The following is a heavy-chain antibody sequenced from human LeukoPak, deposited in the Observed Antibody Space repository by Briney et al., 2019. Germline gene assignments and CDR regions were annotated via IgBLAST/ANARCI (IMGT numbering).Heavy chain of an antibody. D-gene: IGHD2-2*01. CDR2: IYTSGST. CDR1: GGSISSYY. V-gene: IGHV4-4*07. J-gene: IGHJ4*02. CDR3: ARDKSDPYCSSTSCYAGFDY. Sequence: PSETLSLTCTVSGGSISSYYWSWIRQPPGKGLEWIGRIYTSGSTNYNPSLKSRVTMSVDTSKNQFSLKLSSVTAADTAVYYCARDKSDPYCSSTSCYAGFDYWGQGTLVTVSS.